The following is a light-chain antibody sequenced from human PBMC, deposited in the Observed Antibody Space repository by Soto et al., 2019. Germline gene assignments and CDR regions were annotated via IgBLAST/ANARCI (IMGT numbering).Light chain of an antibody. J-gene: IGLJ2*01. V-gene: IGLV1-47*01. Sequence: QPVLTQPPSESGTPGQRVTISCSGSSSNIGSNYVYWYQQLPGTAPKLRIYRNNQRPSGVPDRFSGSKSGTSASLAISGLRSEDEGDYYCAAWDDSLSAVVFGGGTKVTVL. CDR2: RNN. CDR3: AAWDDSLSAVV. CDR1: SSNIGSNY.